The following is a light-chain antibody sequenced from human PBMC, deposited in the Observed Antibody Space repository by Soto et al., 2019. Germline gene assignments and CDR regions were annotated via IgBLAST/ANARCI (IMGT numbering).Light chain of an antibody. Sequence: DIQMTQSPSTLSAAVGDRVTITCRASQTISKWLAWYQQKPGQAPKLLIYAASSLQSGVPPRFSGSGSGTDFTLTISSLQPEDFATYYCQQSYSTPPITFGQGTRLEIK. CDR2: AAS. J-gene: IGKJ5*01. CDR3: QQSYSTPPIT. CDR1: QTISKW. V-gene: IGKV1-39*01.